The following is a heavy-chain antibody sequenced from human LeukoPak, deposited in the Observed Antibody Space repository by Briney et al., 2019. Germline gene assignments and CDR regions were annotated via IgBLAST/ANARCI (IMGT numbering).Heavy chain of an antibody. D-gene: IGHD3-22*01. CDR1: GDSVSSSTVA. CDR3: ARAVYDSGGYYSEYFQK. Sequence: SQTLSLTCAISGDSVSSSTVAWNWIRQSPSRGLEWLGRTYYRSKWYNDYAVFVKSRISVNPDTSKNQFSLQLNSVTPEDTAVYYCARAVYDSGGYYSEYFQKWGQGTLVTVSS. V-gene: IGHV6-1*01. CDR2: TYYRSKWYN. J-gene: IGHJ1*01.